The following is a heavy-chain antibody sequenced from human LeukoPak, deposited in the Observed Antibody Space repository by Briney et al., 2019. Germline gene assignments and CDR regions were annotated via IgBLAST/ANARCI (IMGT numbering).Heavy chain of an antibody. V-gene: IGHV4-30-2*01. CDR1: GGSISSVGYY. J-gene: IGHJ4*02. Sequence: SQTLSLTCAVSGGSISSVGYYWSWIRQPPGKGLEWIGYIYHSGSTYYNPSLKSRVTISVDRSKNQFSLKLSSVTAADTAVYYCARDGARGSGSFWVFDYWGQGTLVTVSS. CDR2: IYHSGST. D-gene: IGHD1-26*01. CDR3: ARDGARGSGSFWVFDY.